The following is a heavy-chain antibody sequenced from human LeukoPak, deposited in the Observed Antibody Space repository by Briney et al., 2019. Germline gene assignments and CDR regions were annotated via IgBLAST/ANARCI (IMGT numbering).Heavy chain of an antibody. CDR2: IYHSGST. Sequence: PSETLSLTCVVSGGSITSSSSSWWSWVRQPPGKGLEWIGEIYHSGSTNYNPSLKSRVTISVDKSKNQFSLKLSSVTAADTAVYYCARDRYYYDSSGSSAWGQGTLVTVSS. J-gene: IGHJ4*02. D-gene: IGHD3-22*01. V-gene: IGHV4-4*02. CDR3: ARDRYYYDSSGSSA. CDR1: GGSITSSSSSW.